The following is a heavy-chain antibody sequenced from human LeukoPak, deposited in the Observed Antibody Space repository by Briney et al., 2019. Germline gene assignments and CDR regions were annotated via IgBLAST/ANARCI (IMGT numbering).Heavy chain of an antibody. D-gene: IGHD3-10*01. V-gene: IGHV4-39*01. CDR1: GGSIRSSYYY. J-gene: IGHJ5*02. CDR2: IYDSGST. Sequence: LSLTCTVSGGSIRSSYYYWGWIRQPPGRGLEWIGSIYDSGSTYYNPSLKSRVTISVDTSKNQFSLKLNSVTAPDPAVYYCARHYGPWGQGTLVTVSS. CDR3: ARHYGP.